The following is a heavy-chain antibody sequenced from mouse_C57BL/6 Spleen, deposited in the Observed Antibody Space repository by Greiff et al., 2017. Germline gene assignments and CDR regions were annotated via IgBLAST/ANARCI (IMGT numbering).Heavy chain of an antibody. CDR1: GYTFTSYW. Sequence: VKLLQPGAELVKPGASVKMSCKASGYTFTSYWITWVKQRPGQGLEWIGDIYPGSGSTNYNEKFKSKATLTVDTSSSTAYMQLSSLTSEDSAVYYCARYIYYALDYWGQGTTLTVSS. CDR3: ARYIYYALDY. J-gene: IGHJ2*01. V-gene: IGHV1-55*01. CDR2: IYPGSGST. D-gene: IGHD2-1*01.